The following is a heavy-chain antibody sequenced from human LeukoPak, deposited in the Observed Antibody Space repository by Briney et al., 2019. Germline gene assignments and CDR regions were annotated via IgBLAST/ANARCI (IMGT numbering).Heavy chain of an antibody. CDR2: ISGSGGTA. D-gene: IGHD3-22*01. CDR1: GFTVSSNY. Sequence: GGSLRLSCAASGFTVSSNYMSWVRQAPGKGLEWVSAISGSGGTAYYADSVKGRFTISRDNSKNTLYLQMNSLRAEDTAVYYCARVLRGGYYYDSSGYSLGYWGQGTLVTVSS. J-gene: IGHJ4*02. V-gene: IGHV3-23*01. CDR3: ARVLRGGYYYDSSGYSLGY.